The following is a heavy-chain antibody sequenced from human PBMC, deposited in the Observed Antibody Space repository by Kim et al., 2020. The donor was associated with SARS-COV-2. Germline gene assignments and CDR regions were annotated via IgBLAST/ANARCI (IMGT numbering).Heavy chain of an antibody. CDR3: SREDY. Sequence: NADTGPTVYSQNFQGRVTMTRDMSVSTVYMELNRLTSDDTALYYCSREDYWGQGTLVTVSS. CDR2: NADTGPT. J-gene: IGHJ4*02. V-gene: IGHV1-2*02.